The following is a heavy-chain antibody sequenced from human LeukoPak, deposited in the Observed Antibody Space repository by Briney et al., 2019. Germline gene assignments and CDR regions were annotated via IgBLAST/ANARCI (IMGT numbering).Heavy chain of an antibody. Sequence: ASVKVSCKASGYTFTGYYMHWVRQAPGQGLEWMGWINPNTGGTNYAQRFQDRVYMTRDTSISTAYMDLSRLRSDDTAVYYCARGRFNYFDSNGHDAFDIWGQGTMVTVSS. CDR3: ARGRFNYFDSNGHDAFDI. V-gene: IGHV1-2*02. CDR2: INPNTGGT. J-gene: IGHJ3*02. CDR1: GYTFTGYY. D-gene: IGHD3-22*01.